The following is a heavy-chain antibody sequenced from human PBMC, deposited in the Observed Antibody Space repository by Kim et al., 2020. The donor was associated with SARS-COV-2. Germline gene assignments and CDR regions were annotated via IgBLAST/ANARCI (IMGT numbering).Heavy chain of an antibody. V-gene: IGHV1-18*01. CDR1: GYTFPSYG. CDR3: ARRGLGNWYFDL. Sequence: ASVKVSCKASGYTFPSYGIGWVRQAPGQGLEWMGWISAYNGPTNYAQKFQGRVNMTTDTSTNTAYMELRSLRSDDTAVYFCARRGLGNWYFDLWGRGTLVTVSS. CDR2: ISAYNGPT. D-gene: IGHD3-9*01. J-gene: IGHJ2*01.